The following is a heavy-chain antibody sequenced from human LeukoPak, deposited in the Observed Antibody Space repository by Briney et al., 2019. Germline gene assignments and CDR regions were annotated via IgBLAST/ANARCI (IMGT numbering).Heavy chain of an antibody. CDR3: ARDPSYGGNRGDHFDY. Sequence: PGGSLRLSCAASGFTFSDYYMSWIRQAPGKGLEWVSYISSSGSTIYYADSVKGRFTISRDNGKNSLYLQMNSLRAEDTAVYYCARDPSYGGNRGDHFDYWGQGTLVTVSS. D-gene: IGHD4-23*01. CDR1: GFTFSDYY. J-gene: IGHJ4*02. CDR2: ISSSGSTI. V-gene: IGHV3-11*04.